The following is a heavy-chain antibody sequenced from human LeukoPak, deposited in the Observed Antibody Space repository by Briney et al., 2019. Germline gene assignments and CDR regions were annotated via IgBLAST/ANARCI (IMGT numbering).Heavy chain of an antibody. CDR2: ISGSGGTT. CDR3: AREWRIFRAEKRAGGAFDI. J-gene: IGHJ3*02. D-gene: IGHD3-9*01. V-gene: IGHV3-23*01. CDR1: GFTFSSYA. Sequence: GGSLRPSCAASGFTFSSYAMSWVRQAPGKGLEWVSGISGSGGTTYYADSVKGRFTISRDNSKNTLYLQMNSLRAEDTAVYYCAREWRIFRAEKRAGGAFDIWGQGTMVTVSS.